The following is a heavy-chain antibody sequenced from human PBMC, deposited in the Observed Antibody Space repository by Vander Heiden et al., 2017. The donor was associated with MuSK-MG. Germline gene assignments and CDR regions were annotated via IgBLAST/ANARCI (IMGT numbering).Heavy chain of an antibody. CDR2: IRYDGRKK. CDR1: GFTFSSYG. Sequence: QVQLVESGGGVVQPGGSLRLSCAASGFTFSSYGMHWVRQAPGKGLEWVAFIRYDGRKKDDADSVKGRFTISRDNSKNTMYMKMKRLRAEDTAVYYCAKDRFLGGPWGQGTMVTVYS. CDR3: AKDRFLGGP. D-gene: IGHD3-3*01. J-gene: IGHJ5*02. V-gene: IGHV3-30*02.